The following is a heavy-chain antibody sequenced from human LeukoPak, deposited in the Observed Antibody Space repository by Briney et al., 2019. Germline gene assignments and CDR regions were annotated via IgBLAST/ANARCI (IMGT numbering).Heavy chain of an antibody. V-gene: IGHV1-69*06. Sequence: ASVKVSCKASGGTFSSYAVSWVRQAPGQGLEWMGGIIPIFGTANYAQKFQGRVTITADKSTSTAYMELSSLRSEDTAVYYCAREDVVVPAATHRWFDPWGQGTLVTVSS. D-gene: IGHD2-2*01. CDR3: AREDVVVPAATHRWFDP. CDR2: IIPIFGTA. J-gene: IGHJ5*02. CDR1: GGTFSSYA.